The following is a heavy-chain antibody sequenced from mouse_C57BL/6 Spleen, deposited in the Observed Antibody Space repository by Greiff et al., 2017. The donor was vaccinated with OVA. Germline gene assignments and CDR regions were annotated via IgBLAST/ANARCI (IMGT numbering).Heavy chain of an antibody. Sequence: EVQGVESGGGLVKPGGSLKLSCAASGFTFSSYTMSWVRQTPEKRLEWVATISGGGGNTYYPDSVKGRFTISRDNAKNTLYLQMSSLRSEDTALYYCARLYYGSSYAMDYWGQGTSVTVSS. J-gene: IGHJ4*01. V-gene: IGHV5-9*01. D-gene: IGHD1-1*01. CDR1: GFTFSSYT. CDR3: ARLYYGSSYAMDY. CDR2: ISGGGGNT.